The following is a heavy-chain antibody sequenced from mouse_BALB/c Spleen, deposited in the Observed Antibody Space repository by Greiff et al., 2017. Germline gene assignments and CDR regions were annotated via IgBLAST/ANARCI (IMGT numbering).Heavy chain of an antibody. Sequence: VQGVESGAELMKPGASVKISCKATGYTFSSYWIEWVKQRPGHGLEWIGEILPGSGSTNYNEKFKGKATFTADTSSNTAYMQLSSLTSEDSAVYYCARGYGNYPVLDYWGQGTSVTVSS. CDR1: GYTFSSYW. CDR3: ARGYGNYPVLDY. D-gene: IGHD2-10*02. V-gene: IGHV1-9*01. J-gene: IGHJ4*01. CDR2: ILPGSGST.